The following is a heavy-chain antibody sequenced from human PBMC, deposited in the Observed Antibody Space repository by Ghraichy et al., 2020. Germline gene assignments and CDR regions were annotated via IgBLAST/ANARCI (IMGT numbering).Heavy chain of an antibody. J-gene: IGHJ3*02. D-gene: IGHD6-13*01. V-gene: IGHV1-69*13. CDR1: GGTFSSYA. Sequence: SVKVSCKASGGTFSSYAISWVRQAPGQGLEWMGGIIPIFGTANYAQKFQGRVTITADESTSTAYMELSSLRSEDTAVYYCASHPGIAAAGSLDAFDIWGQGTMVTVSS. CDR3: ASHPGIAAAGSLDAFDI. CDR2: IIPIFGTA.